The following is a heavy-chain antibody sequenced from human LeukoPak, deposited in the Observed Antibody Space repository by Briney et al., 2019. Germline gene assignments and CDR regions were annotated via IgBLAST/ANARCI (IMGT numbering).Heavy chain of an antibody. CDR3: AGIRFNTYYFDY. CDR1: GFTLSDYY. J-gene: IGHJ4*02. D-gene: IGHD3-3*01. Sequence: GGSLRLSCAASGFTLSDYYMSWIRQAPGKGLEWVSYISSSGSTIYYADSVKGRFTISRDNAKNSLYLQMNSLRAEDTAVYYCAGIRFNTYYFDYWGQGTLVTVSS. V-gene: IGHV3-11*01. CDR2: ISSSGSTI.